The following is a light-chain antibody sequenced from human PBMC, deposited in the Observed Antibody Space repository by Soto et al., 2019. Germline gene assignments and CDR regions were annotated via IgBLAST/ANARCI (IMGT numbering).Light chain of an antibody. J-gene: IGKJ1*01. CDR1: QGITSY. CDR2: SAS. Sequence: IQLTQSPSSLSASVGDRVTITCRASQGITSYLAWYQQRPGKAPGLLIYSASTLQSGVPSRFSGSGYGTDFSLTISNLQPEDFATYYCQKYNSAPRTFGQGTKVDIK. CDR3: QKYNSAPRT. V-gene: IGKV1-9*01.